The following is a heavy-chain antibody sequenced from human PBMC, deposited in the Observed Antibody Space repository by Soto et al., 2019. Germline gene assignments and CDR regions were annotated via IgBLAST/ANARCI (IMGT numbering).Heavy chain of an antibody. CDR3: ARFPHYYDSSGATI. CDR2: IYHSGST. V-gene: IGHV4-4*02. Sequence: QVQLQESGPGLVKPSGTLSLTCAVSGGSISSSNWWCWVRQPPGKRLEWIGEIYHSGSTNYNPSLKSRVTVLVDKSKNQFALKLSSVTAADTAVYYCARFPHYYDSSGATIWGQGTLVTVSS. J-gene: IGHJ4*02. CDR1: GGSISSSNW. D-gene: IGHD3-22*01.